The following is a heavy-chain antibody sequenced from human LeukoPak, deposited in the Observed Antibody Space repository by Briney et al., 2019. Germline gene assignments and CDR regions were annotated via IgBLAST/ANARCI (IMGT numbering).Heavy chain of an antibody. Sequence: PGGSLRLSCVASGFTFSSYWMHWVRQAPGKGLVWVSRINSDGSTITYADSVEGRFTISRDNAKNTLYLQMNSLRAEDTAVYHCARIRAGGLDYWGQGTLVTVSS. V-gene: IGHV3-74*01. J-gene: IGHJ4*02. CDR3: ARIRAGGLDY. CDR2: INSDGSTI. D-gene: IGHD2-8*02. CDR1: GFTFSSYW.